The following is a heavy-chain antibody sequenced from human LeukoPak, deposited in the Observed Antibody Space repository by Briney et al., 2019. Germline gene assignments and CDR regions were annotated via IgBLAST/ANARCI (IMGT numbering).Heavy chain of an antibody. CDR1: GGSISSDY. CDR3: TRQNGGNAGYAYDI. Sequence: SETLSLTCTVSGGSISSDYWSWIRQPPGKGLEWIGFISYSGSTNYNPSLKSRVTISVDTSKKYFSLRLSSVTAADTAVYYCTRQNGGNAGYAYDIWGQGTTVTVSS. CDR2: ISYSGST. V-gene: IGHV4-59*08. J-gene: IGHJ3*02. D-gene: IGHD4-23*01.